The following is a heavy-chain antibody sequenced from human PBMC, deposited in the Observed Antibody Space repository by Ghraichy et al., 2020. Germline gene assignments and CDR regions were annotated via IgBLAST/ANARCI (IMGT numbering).Heavy chain of an antibody. CDR2: IYTSGDA. J-gene: IGHJ6*02. Sequence: ETLSLTCAVSGFSVGGNYMSWVRQAPGRGLEWVSLIYTSGDAYSADSVKGRFTISRDNSKNTVFLQMSRLRAEDTAVYYCARGPNLDVWGQGTTVTVSS. CDR3: ARGPNLDV. V-gene: IGHV3-53*01. CDR1: GFSVGGNY.